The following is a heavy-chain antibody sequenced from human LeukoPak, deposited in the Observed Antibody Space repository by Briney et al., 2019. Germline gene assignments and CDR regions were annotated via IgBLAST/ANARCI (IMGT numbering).Heavy chain of an antibody. J-gene: IGHJ5*02. Sequence: SETLSLTCTVSGGSISSLYWTWIRQPPGKGLEWIGNIHNIGSTNYNPSLRSRVTISVDTAKNQFSLRLKSVTAADTAVYFCGRESFGGHCSRTGCFQYTWVDPWGQGSLVTVSS. D-gene: IGHD2-2*01. CDR1: GGSISSLY. CDR3: GRESFGGHCSRTGCFQYTWVDP. CDR2: IHNIGST. V-gene: IGHV4-59*11.